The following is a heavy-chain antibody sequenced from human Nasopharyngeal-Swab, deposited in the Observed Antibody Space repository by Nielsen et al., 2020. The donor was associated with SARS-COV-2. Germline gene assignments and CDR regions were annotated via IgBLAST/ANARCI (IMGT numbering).Heavy chain of an antibody. CDR1: GGSISSSSYY. V-gene: IGHV4-39*02. CDR2: IYCSGST. CDR3: AREPTYYDFWSGYLVSDYYYYGMDV. J-gene: IGHJ6*02. Sequence: SETLSLTCTVSGGSISSSSYYWGWIRQPPGKGLEWIGSIYCSGSTYYNPSLKSRVTISVDTSKNQFSLKLSSVTAADTAVYYCAREPTYYDFWSGYLVSDYYYYGMDVWGQGTTVTVSS. D-gene: IGHD3-3*01.